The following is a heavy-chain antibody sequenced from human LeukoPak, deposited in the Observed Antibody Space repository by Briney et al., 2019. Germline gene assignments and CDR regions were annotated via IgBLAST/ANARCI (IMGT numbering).Heavy chain of an antibody. CDR2: ISSSSSTI. Sequence: GSLRLSCAASGFTFSSYSMNWVRQAPGKGLEWVSYISSSSSTIYYADSVKGRFTISRDNAKNSLYLQMNSLRAEDTAVYYCARSQKDIVVVPAAMARYYYMDVWGKGTTVTVSS. D-gene: IGHD2-2*01. J-gene: IGHJ6*03. V-gene: IGHV3-48*04. CDR3: ARSQKDIVVVPAAMARYYYMDV. CDR1: GFTFSSYS.